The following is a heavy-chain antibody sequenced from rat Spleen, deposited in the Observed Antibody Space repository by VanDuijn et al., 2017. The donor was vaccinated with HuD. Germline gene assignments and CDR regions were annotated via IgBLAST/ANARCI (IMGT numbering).Heavy chain of an antibody. J-gene: IGHJ2*01. V-gene: IGHV5-7*01. CDR2: INYDGSST. CDR3: TSNRGFDY. CDR1: GFTFSDNN. D-gene: IGHD1-4*01. Sequence: EVQLVESGGGLVQPGRSLKLSCAVSGFTFSDNNMAWMRQAPTKGLEWVATINYDGSSTFYRDPVKGRFTVSRNNAKSTLYLEMDSLRSEDTATYYCTSNRGFDYWGQGVMVTVSS.